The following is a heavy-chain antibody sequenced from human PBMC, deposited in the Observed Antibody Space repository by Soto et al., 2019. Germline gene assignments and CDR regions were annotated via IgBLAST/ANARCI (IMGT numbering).Heavy chain of an antibody. CDR3: AKGSASTYYFDS. D-gene: IGHD6-19*01. Sequence: GGSLRLSCAASGVTFSTYAMSWVRQAPGKGLEWVSAISRIGGSTYYADSVKGRFTVSRDNPENMLYLQMNSLRAEDTAVYFCAKGSASTYYFDSWGQGTLVTVSS. CDR1: GVTFSTYA. V-gene: IGHV3-23*01. J-gene: IGHJ4*02. CDR2: ISRIGGST.